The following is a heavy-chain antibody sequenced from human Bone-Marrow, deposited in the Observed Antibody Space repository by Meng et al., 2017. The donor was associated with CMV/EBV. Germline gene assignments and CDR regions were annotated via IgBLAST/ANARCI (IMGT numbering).Heavy chain of an antibody. D-gene: IGHD3-3*01. Sequence: GGSLRLSCAASGFTVSSNYMSWVRQAPGKGLEWVSIIYNGDSTYYADSVKGRFTISRDNSKNTVYLQMNSLRAEDTAVYYCAKDLSVNQIEWLWGAESDYWGQGTLVTVSS. CDR3: AKDLSVNQIEWLWGAESDY. CDR1: GFTVSSNY. J-gene: IGHJ4*02. V-gene: IGHV3-53*01. CDR2: IYNGDST.